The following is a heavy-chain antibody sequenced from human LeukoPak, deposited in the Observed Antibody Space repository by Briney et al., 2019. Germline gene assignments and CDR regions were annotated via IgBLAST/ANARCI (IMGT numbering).Heavy chain of an antibody. V-gene: IGHV4-38-2*01. CDR3: SRHSITISGVVPSFPNWFDT. J-gene: IGHJ5*02. CDR1: GYPISTGDY. CDR2: IKHSGSP. D-gene: IGHD3-3*01. Sequence: SQTLSLTCAVSGYPISTGDYWGWIRQPPGKGLEWIGGIKHSGSPYDNPSLKSRVTMSNDTSKNQFSLKLTSVTAADTAVYFCSRHSITISGVVPSFPNWFDTWGQGTLVTVSS.